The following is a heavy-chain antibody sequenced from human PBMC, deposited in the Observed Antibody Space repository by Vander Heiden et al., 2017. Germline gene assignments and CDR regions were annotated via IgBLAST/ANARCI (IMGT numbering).Heavy chain of an antibody. J-gene: IGHJ4*02. D-gene: IGHD3-22*01. V-gene: IGHV3-15*01. CDR3: TTEAEYFDSSGYDFDY. CDR1: GFTFTNAW. Sequence: EVQLVESGGGWVKPGGSLRVACGPSGFTFTNAWMSWVRQGPGKGLEWVGRIKSKSDGGTADYAASVKGRFIISRDDSKKTVYLQMNSLKTEDTAVYYCTTEAEYFDSSGYDFDYWGQGTLVTVSS. CDR2: IKSKSDGGTA.